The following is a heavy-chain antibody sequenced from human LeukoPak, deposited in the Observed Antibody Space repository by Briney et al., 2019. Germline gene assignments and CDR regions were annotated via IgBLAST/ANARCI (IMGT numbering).Heavy chain of an antibody. CDR3: TTETVVTPSY. Sequence: GGSLRLSCAASGFTFSNYWMHWVRQAPGKGLVWVSRIKSDGSSTSYADSVEGRFTISRDNAKNTLYVQMNSLRAEDTAVYYCTTETVVTPSYWGQGTLVTVSS. J-gene: IGHJ4*02. D-gene: IGHD4-23*01. V-gene: IGHV3-74*01. CDR2: IKSDGSST. CDR1: GFTFSNYW.